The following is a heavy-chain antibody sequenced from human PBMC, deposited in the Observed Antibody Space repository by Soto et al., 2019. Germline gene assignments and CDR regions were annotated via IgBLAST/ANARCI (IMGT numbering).Heavy chain of an antibody. CDR3: ARGRYGDS. V-gene: IGHV1-18*01. J-gene: IGHJ4*02. CDR2: ISAHNGNT. Sequence: QVHLVQSGAEVKKPGASVKVSCKGSGYAFTTYGITWVRQAPGQGLEWMGWISAHNGNTNYAQKLQGSVTVTRDTSTSTASRELRSLRSDDTAVYYCARGRYGDSWGQGALVTVSS. D-gene: IGHD1-1*01. CDR1: GYAFTTYG.